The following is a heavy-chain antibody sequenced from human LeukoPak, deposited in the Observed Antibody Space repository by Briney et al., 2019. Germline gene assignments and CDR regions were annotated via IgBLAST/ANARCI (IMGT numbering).Heavy chain of an antibody. CDR1: GFTFSNAW. D-gene: IGHD2-2*01. V-gene: IGHV3-15*01. CDR2: IKSKTDGGTT. CDR3: TTIRGYCSSTSCYALDY. Sequence: PGGSLRLSCAASGFTFSNAWMSWVRQAPGKGLECVGRIKSKTDGGTTDYAAPVKGRFTISRDDSKNTLYLQMNSLKTEDTAVYYCTTIRGYCSSTSCYALDYWGQGTLVTVSS. J-gene: IGHJ4*02.